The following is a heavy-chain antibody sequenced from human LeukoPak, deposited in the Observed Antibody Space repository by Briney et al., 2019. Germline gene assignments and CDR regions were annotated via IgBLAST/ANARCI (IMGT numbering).Heavy chain of an antibody. CDR2: TRNKANSYTT. CDR3: ARVLQGYYYYYMDV. D-gene: IGHD2-15*01. Sequence: PGGSLRLSCAASGFTFSDHYMDWVRQAPGKGLEWVGRTRNKANSYTTEYAAAVKGRFTISRDDSKNSLYLQMNRLKTEDTAVYYCARVLQGYYYYYMDVWGKGTTVTVSS. CDR1: GFTFSDHY. J-gene: IGHJ6*03. V-gene: IGHV3-72*01.